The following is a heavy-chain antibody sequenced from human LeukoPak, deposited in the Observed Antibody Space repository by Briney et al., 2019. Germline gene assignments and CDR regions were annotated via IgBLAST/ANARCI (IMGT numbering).Heavy chain of an antibody. J-gene: IGHJ4*02. CDR3: ASGNQWIDY. CDR1: GDSVSSNSAG. D-gene: IGHD1-14*01. V-gene: IGHV6-1*01. CDR2: TYYRSKWYY. Sequence: SQTLSLTCAISGDSVSSNSAGWNWVRQSPSSGLEWLGRTYYRSKWYYEYAVSVKGRITINPDTSKNQFSLLLNSMTLEDTAVYYCASGNQWIDYWGQGTLVTVSS.